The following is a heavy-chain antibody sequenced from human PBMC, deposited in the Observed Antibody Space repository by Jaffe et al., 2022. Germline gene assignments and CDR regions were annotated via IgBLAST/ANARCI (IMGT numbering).Heavy chain of an antibody. Sequence: EVQLVESGGDLVQPGGSLRLSCAASGFYFSRYSMSWVRQAPGKGLEWVANINKDGSEKYYMDSVKGRFTISRDNAKESHYLQMNGLRAEDTAVYYCARVDRTFLDDYPYMDVWGKGTTVTVSS. CDR3: ARVDRTFLDDYPYMDV. V-gene: IGHV3-7*05. CDR1: GFYFSRYS. CDR2: INKDGSEK. J-gene: IGHJ6*03. D-gene: IGHD1-1*01.